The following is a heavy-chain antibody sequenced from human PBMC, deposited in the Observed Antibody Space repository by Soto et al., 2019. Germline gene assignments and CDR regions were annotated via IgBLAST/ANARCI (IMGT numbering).Heavy chain of an antibody. CDR3: ARRRGYPLYYMDV. CDR2: IYYSGST. Sequence: SETLSLTCTVSGGSISSYYWSWIRQPPGKGLEWIGSIYYSGSTYYNPSLKSRVTISVDTSKNQFSLKLSSVTAADTAVYYCARRRGYPLYYMDVWGKGTTVTVSS. J-gene: IGHJ6*03. CDR1: GGSISSYY. V-gene: IGHV4-39*01. D-gene: IGHD2-15*01.